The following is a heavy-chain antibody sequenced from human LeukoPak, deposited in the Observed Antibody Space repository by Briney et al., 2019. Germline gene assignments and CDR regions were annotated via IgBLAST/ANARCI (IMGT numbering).Heavy chain of an antibody. CDR3: ARENSNSWYLDY. J-gene: IGHJ4*02. V-gene: IGHV4-59*01. CDR2: IYNSGST. Sequence: SETLSLTCTVSGGSISTYYWSWIRQPPGKGLEWIGYIYNSGSTNYNPSLKSRVTISVDTSKDQFSLKLSSVTAADTAVYYCARENSNSWYLDYWGQGTLVTVSS. D-gene: IGHD6-13*01. CDR1: GGSISTYY.